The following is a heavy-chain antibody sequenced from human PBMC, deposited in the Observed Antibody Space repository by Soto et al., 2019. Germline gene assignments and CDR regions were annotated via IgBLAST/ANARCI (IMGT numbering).Heavy chain of an antibody. CDR2: IWYDGSNK. D-gene: IGHD3-10*01. V-gene: IGHV3-33*01. CDR1: GFTFSSYG. CDR3: ARDLDYGSGA. J-gene: IGHJ4*02. Sequence: QVQLVESGGGVVQPGRSLRLSCAASGFTFSSYGMHWVRQAPGKGPEWVAVIWYDGSNKYYADSVKGRFTISRDNSKNTLYLQMNSLRAEDTAVYYCARDLDYGSGAGGQGTLVTVSS.